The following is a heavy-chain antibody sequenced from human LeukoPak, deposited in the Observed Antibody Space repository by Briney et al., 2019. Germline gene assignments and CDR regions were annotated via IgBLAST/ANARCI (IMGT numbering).Heavy chain of an antibody. J-gene: IGHJ4*02. Sequence: ASVKVSCKASGYTFTDYYMHWVRQAPGQGLEWMGWINPNSGATNYAQKFQGRVTMTGDTSISTAYIELSRLRSDDTAMYYCANGDRYGSAYWGQGTLVTVSS. CDR2: INPNSGAT. CDR3: ANGDRYGSAY. D-gene: IGHD3-10*01. CDR1: GYTFTDYY. V-gene: IGHV1-2*02.